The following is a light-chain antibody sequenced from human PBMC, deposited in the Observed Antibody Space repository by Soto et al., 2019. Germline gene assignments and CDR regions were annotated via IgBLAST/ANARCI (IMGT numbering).Light chain of an antibody. J-gene: IGLJ2*01. CDR3: SSYTSTSTVV. CDR2: EIS. V-gene: IGLV2-14*01. CDR1: SSDVGGYIY. Sequence: QSALTQPASVSGSPGQSITISCTGTSSDVGGYIYVSWYQQHPGKAPKLIIYEISHRPSGVSNRFSGSKSGNTASLTISGLQAEDEADYYCSSYTSTSTVVFGGGTQLTVL.